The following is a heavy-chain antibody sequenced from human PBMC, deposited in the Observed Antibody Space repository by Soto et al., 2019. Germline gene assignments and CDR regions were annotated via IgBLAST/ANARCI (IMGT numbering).Heavy chain of an antibody. CDR3: ARNNYASGSYYGFDI. CDR1: GFTFSSSW. CDR2: LNSDETTT. Sequence: PGGSLRLSCAASGFTFSSSWMHWVRQAPGKGLVWVSRLNSDETTTNYTDSVKGRFTISRDNAKNTLYLQMNSLRAEDTALYYCARNNYASGSYYGFDIWGQGTMVTVSS. V-gene: IGHV3-74*01. J-gene: IGHJ3*02. D-gene: IGHD3-10*01.